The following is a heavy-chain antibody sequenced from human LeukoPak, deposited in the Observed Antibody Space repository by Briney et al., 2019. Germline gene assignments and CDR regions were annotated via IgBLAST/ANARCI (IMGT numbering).Heavy chain of an antibody. CDR3: AKDLDLSSTSGPSTEPPFDP. Sequence: GGSLRLSCAASGFTFSSYAMSWVRQAPGKGREWVSAISGSGGSTYYADSVKGRFTISRDNSKNTLYLQMNSLRAEDTAVYYCAKDLDLSSTSGPSTEPPFDPWGQGTLVTVSS. CDR1: GFTFSSYA. CDR2: ISGSGGST. D-gene: IGHD2-2*01. J-gene: IGHJ5*02. V-gene: IGHV3-23*01.